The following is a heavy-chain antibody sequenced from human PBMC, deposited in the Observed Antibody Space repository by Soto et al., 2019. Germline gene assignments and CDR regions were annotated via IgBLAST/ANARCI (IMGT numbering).Heavy chain of an antibody. Sequence: QVQLVQSGAEVKKPGASVKVSCKASGYTFTGYYMHWVRQAPGQGLEWMGWINPNSGGTNYAQKFQGWVTMTRDTSISTAYMELSRLRSDDTAVYYCAREGGKSGYSYGGTWFDPWGQGTLVTVSS. J-gene: IGHJ5*02. CDR1: GYTFTGYY. CDR2: INPNSGGT. CDR3: AREGGKSGYSYGGTWFDP. V-gene: IGHV1-2*04. D-gene: IGHD5-18*01.